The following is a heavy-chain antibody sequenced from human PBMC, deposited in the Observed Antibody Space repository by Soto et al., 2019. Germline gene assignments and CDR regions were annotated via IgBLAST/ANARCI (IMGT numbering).Heavy chain of an antibody. D-gene: IGHD3-10*01. CDR3: AHRGLGFSGSGSGDWFDP. J-gene: IGHJ5*02. CDR1: GFSLSTSGVG. Sequence: QITLKESGPPLVKPTQTLTLTCTFSGFSLSTSGVGVGWIRQPPGKALEWLALIYWDDDKRYSPSLKSRLTITKDTSKNPVVLTMTNMDPVDTATYYCAHRGLGFSGSGSGDWFDPWGQGTLVTVSS. CDR2: IYWDDDK. V-gene: IGHV2-5*02.